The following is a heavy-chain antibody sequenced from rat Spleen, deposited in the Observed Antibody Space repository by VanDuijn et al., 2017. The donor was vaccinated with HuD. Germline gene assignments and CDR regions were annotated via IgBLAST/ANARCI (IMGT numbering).Heavy chain of an antibody. V-gene: IGHV5-29*01. D-gene: IGHD1-7*01. CDR1: GFTFSDYY. J-gene: IGHJ4*01. CDR3: ARHLTGHGVMDA. CDR2: ISSDGRRN. Sequence: EVQLVESDGGLVQPGRSLKLSCAASGFTFSDYYMAWVRQAPTKGLEWVATISSDGRRNYYRDSVMGRFTICRDNAKTSLYLQMESLRSEETATYYCARHLTGHGVMDAWGQGASVTVSS.